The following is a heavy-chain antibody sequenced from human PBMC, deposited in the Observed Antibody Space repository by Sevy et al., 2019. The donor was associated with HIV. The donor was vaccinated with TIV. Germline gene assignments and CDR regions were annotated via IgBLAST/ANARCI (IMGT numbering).Heavy chain of an antibody. J-gene: IGHJ4*02. V-gene: IGHV1-18*01. Sequence: ASVKVSCKASGYTFTSYGISWVRQAPGQGLEWMGWISAYNGNTNYAQKLQGRVTMTTDTSTSTAYMELRSRRSDDTAVYYCARGVSETWIQLWFLDYWGQGTLVTVSS. CDR1: GYTFTSYG. D-gene: IGHD5-18*01. CDR2: ISAYNGNT. CDR3: ARGVSETWIQLWFLDY.